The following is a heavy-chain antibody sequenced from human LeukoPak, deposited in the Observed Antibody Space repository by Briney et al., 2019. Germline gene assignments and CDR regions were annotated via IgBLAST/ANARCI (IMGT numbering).Heavy chain of an antibody. CDR1: EFTFSGYW. CDR2: INSDGRSA. V-gene: IGHV3-74*01. D-gene: IGHD5/OR15-5a*01. CDR3: ASGTSTALDY. Sequence: GGSLRLSCAASEFTFSGYWMHWVRQAPGKGLVWVSRINSDGRSASYADSVKGRFTISRDNTKNTLYLQMNSLRAEDTAVYFCASGTSTALDYWGQGTLVTVSS. J-gene: IGHJ4*02.